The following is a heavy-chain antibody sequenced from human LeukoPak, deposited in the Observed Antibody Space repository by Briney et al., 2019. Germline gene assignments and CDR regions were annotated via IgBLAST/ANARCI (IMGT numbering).Heavy chain of an antibody. D-gene: IGHD2-2*01. CDR3: ARDKYQLLFRRYYYYGMDV. J-gene: IGHJ6*02. Sequence: SETLSLTCAVYGGSFSGYYWSWIRQPPGKGLEWIGEINHSGSTNYNPSLKCRVTISVDTSKNQFSLKLSSVTAADTAVYYCARDKYQLLFRRYYYYGMDVWGQGTTVTVSS. V-gene: IGHV4-34*01. CDR2: INHSGST. CDR1: GGSFSGYY.